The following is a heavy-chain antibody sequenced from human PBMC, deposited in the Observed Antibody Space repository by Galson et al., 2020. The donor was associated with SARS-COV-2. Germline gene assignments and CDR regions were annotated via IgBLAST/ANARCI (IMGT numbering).Heavy chain of an antibody. D-gene: IGHD3-22*01. J-gene: IGHJ4*02. V-gene: IGHV4-59*08. Sequence: ASETLSLTCTVSGGSIGSYRWTWIRQPPGKELHWIGDIYYSGTTNYNPSLKSRLTMSVDTSKNQFSLRLNSVTAADTAVYYCVRQGYDSRGYFFDAWGPGILVTVSS. CDR1: GGSIGSYR. CDR3: VRQGYDSRGYFFDA. CDR2: IYYSGTT.